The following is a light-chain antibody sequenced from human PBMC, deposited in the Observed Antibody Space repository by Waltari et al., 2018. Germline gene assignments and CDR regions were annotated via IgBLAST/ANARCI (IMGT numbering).Light chain of an antibody. CDR2: AAS. J-gene: IGKJ2*02. Sequence: AIRMTQSPSSLSASTGDSVTITCLASQGISSYLACYQQKPGKAPKLLIYAASTLQSGVPSRFSGSGSGTDFTLTISCLQSEDFATYYCQQYYSYPRTFGQGTKLEIK. V-gene: IGKV1-8*01. CDR1: QGISSY. CDR3: QQYYSYPRT.